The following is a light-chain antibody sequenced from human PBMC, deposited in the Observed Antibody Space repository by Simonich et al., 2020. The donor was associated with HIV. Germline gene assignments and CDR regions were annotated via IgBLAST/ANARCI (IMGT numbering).Light chain of an antibody. J-gene: IGKJ4*01. CDR2: WAS. CDR1: QSVLYSSNNKNY. V-gene: IGKV4-1*01. Sequence: DIVMTQSPDSLVVSLGERATINCKSSQSVLYSSNNKNYLACYQQKPGQPPKLLIYWASTRESGVPDRFSGSGSGTDFTLTISSLHAEDVAVYYCQQYHSTPLTFGGGTKVEIK. CDR3: QQYHSTPLT.